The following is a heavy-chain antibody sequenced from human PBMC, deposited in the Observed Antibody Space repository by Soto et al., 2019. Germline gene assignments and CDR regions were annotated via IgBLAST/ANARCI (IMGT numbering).Heavy chain of an antibody. CDR2: INAGNGNT. CDR3: ARGRGYSYGRAPNYYGMDV. D-gene: IGHD5-18*01. J-gene: IGHJ6*02. V-gene: IGHV1-3*01. CDR1: GYTFTSYA. Sequence: EASVKVSCKASGYTFTSYAMHWVRQAPGQRLEWMGWINAGNGNTKYSQKFQGRVTITRDTSASTAYMELSSLRSEDTAVYYCARGRGYSYGRAPNYYGMDVWGQGTTVTVSS.